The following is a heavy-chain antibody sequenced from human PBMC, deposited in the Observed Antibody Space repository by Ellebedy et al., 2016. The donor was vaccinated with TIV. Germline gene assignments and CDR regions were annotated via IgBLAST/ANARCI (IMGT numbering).Heavy chain of an antibody. D-gene: IGHD2-8*01. CDR2: IHQDGSDK. V-gene: IGHV3-7*01. J-gene: IGHJ5*02. CDR1: GFTFSNYY. Sequence: GESLKISCAASGFTFSNYYMTWVRQAPGKGLEWVANIHQDGSDKHYADSVKGRFTVSRDNAKNSLYLRMNSLTVDDTAEYYCARNGYCTPSNCRSYNWFDPWGQGTLVTVSS. CDR3: ARNGYCTPSNCRSYNWFDP.